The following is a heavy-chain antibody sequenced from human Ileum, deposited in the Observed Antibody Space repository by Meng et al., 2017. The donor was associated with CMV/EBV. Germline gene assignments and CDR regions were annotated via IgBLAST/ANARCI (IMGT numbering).Heavy chain of an antibody. V-gene: IGHV4-34*01. CDR2: IHHSGST. CDR3: ARGAILDF. CDR1: GGSFSGYF. J-gene: IGHJ4*02. Sequence: QVQLQQWGAGLLKPSETLSLTCAVYGGSFSGYFWTWIRQPPGKGLECIGEIHHSGSTNYNPSLKSRVTISVDTSNRQFSLRLSYVTAADTAVYFCARGAILDFWGQGALVTVSS.